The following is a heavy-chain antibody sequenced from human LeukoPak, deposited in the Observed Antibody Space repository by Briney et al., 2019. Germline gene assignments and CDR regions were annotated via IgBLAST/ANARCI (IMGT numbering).Heavy chain of an antibody. J-gene: IGHJ4*02. CDR2: ITGTGST. V-gene: IGHV3-23*01. CDR3: ANRYGSGSYYDY. CDR1: GFTFNNFA. D-gene: IGHD3-10*01. Sequence: GGSLRLSCAASGFTFNNFAMNWVRQAPGKGLEWVSAITGTGSTYYADSVRGRFTISRDNSKNTLYLQMNSLRAEDTAVYYCANRYGSGSYYDYWGQGTLVTVSS.